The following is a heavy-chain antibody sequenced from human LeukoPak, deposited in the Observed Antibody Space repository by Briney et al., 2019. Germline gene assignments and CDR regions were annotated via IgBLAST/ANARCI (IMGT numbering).Heavy chain of an antibody. CDR2: INPNSGGT. CDR3: ARPRYDILTAPSGNWFDP. CDR1: GYTFTAYY. V-gene: IGHV1-2*02. Sequence: ASVKVSCKASGYTFTAYYMHWVRQAPGQGLEWMGWINPNSGGTNYAQKFQGRVTMTRDTSISTAYMELSRLRSDDTAVYYCARPRYDILTAPSGNWFDPWGQGTLVTVSS. J-gene: IGHJ5*02. D-gene: IGHD3-9*01.